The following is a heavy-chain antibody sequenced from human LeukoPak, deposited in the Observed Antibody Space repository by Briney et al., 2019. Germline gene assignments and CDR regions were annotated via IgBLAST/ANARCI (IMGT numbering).Heavy chain of an antibody. V-gene: IGHV4-4*07. CDR1: GGSISSYY. J-gene: IGHJ4*02. CDR3: VRDEANSGYPDY. CDR2: IHSSGII. D-gene: IGHD3-22*01. Sequence: SETLSLTCTVSGGSISSYYWSWIRQPGGKAPEWIGRIHSSGIINYNPPLKSRVTISLDYSNNQVSLKLNYVTAADTAVYYCVRDEANSGYPDYWGQGTLATVSS.